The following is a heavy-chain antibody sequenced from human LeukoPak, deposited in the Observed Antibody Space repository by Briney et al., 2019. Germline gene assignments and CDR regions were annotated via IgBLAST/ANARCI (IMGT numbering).Heavy chain of an antibody. CDR1: GFSFGDYT. CDR3: TRFYSESSSWALDY. CDR2: IRSKAYGGTT. Sequence: GGSLRLSCTVSGFSFGDYTMSWVRQAPGKGLEWVGFIRSKAYGGTTEYAASVKGRFTISRDDSKTIAYLQMNSLKTEDTAVYYCTRFYSESSSWALDYWGQGTLVTVS. J-gene: IGHJ4*02. V-gene: IGHV3-49*04. D-gene: IGHD6-13*01.